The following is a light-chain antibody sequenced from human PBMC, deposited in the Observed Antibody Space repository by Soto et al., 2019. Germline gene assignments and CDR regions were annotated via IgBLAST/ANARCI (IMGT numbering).Light chain of an antibody. CDR2: TTS. J-gene: IGKJ4*01. V-gene: IGKV3-20*01. CDR1: QSISTSY. Sequence: EIVLSQSPDTLSLSPGERATLSCRASQSISTSYVAWYQQRPGQAPRLLIHTTSNRATAIPDRFTGSGAGADFTLTISRLEPEDVGVDYWQQYGISLTFGGGTKLEI. CDR3: QQYGISLT.